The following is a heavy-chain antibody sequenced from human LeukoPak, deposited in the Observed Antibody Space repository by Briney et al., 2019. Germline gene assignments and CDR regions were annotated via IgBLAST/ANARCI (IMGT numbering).Heavy chain of an antibody. V-gene: IGHV4-39*07. CDR2: IYYSGST. D-gene: IGHD1-7*01. CDR1: GGSISSSSYY. CDR3: AREITGTTWFDP. J-gene: IGHJ5*02. Sequence: SETLSLTCTVSGGSISSSSYYWGWIRQPPGKGLEWIGSIYYSGSTYYNPSLKSRVTISVDTSKNRFSLKLSSVTAADTAVYYCAREITGTTWFDPWGQGTLVTVSS.